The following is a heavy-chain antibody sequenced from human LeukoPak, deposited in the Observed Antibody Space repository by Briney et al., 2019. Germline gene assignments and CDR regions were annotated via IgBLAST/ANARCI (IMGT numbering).Heavy chain of an antibody. Sequence: PSETLSLTCTVSAGSISNYYWRWLRQPPGQGLKWIGYLYYSGSANYNPSLKSRGTISLDPSKNQFSLNLSSVTAADTAVYYCARDRPYYFGSGSYYDGFDFWGQGTLVTVSS. CDR1: AGSISNYY. J-gene: IGHJ4*02. V-gene: IGHV4-59*01. CDR2: LYYSGSA. D-gene: IGHD3-10*01. CDR3: ARDRPYYFGSGSYYDGFDF.